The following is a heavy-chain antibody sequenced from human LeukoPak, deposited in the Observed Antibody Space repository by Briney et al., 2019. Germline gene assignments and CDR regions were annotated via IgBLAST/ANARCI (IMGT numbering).Heavy chain of an antibody. CDR3: ARVGSGYYYSRFDY. D-gene: IGHD3-22*01. CDR2: INHSGSA. Sequence: PSETLSLTCAVYGGSFSGYYWSWICQPPGKGLEWIGEINHSGSANYNPSLKSRVTISVDTSKNQFSLKLSSVTAADTAVYYCARVGSGYYYSRFDYWGQGTLVTVSS. CDR1: GGSFSGYY. J-gene: IGHJ4*02. V-gene: IGHV4-34*01.